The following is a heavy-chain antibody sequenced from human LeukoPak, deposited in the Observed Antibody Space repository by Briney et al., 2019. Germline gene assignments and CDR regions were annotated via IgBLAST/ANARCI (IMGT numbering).Heavy chain of an antibody. CDR3: AKVSQGYGSGSYPYFDY. Sequence: GGSLRLSCAASGFTFSSYGMHWVRQAPGKGLEWVAFIRYDGSNKYYADSVKGRFTISRDNSKNTLYLQMNSLRAEDTAAYYCAKVSQGYGSGSYPYFDYWGQGTLVTVSS. V-gene: IGHV3-30*02. CDR2: IRYDGSNK. D-gene: IGHD3-10*01. CDR1: GFTFSSYG. J-gene: IGHJ4*02.